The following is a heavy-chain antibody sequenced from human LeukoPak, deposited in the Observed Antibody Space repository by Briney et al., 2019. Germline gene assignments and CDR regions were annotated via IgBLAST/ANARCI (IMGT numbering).Heavy chain of an antibody. CDR1: GLTAGVHL. CDR3: SEGGSCYNDYDTFDI. V-gene: IGHV3-53*04. D-gene: IGHD5-12*01. Sequence: GGSLSLAYTPSGLTAGVHLGIGLRQAPGKGLEWVSVIHSGGSTLYADSVKGRFTISRHNSKNTLYLQVISLRAEDTAVYFCSEGGSCYNDYDTFDIWGQATMVTVSS. J-gene: IGHJ3*02. CDR2: IHSGGST.